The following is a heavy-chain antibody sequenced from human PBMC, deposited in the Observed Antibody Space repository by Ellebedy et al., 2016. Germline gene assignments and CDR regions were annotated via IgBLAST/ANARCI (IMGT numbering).Heavy chain of an antibody. CDR3: AFGASSSSWTY. CDR1: GYTFTSYA. D-gene: IGHD6-13*01. CDR2: INAGNGNT. V-gene: IGHV1-3*01. Sequence: ASVKVSCKASGYTFTSYAMHWVRQAPGQSLEWMGWINAGNGNTKYSQKFQGRVTITGDTSATTAYMELSSLRSEDTAVYYCAFGASSSSWTYWGQGTLVTVSS. J-gene: IGHJ4*02.